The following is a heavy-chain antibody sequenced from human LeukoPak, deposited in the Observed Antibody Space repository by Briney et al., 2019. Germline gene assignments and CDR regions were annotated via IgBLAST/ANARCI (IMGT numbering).Heavy chain of an antibody. Sequence: DPGGSLRLSCAASGFTFSSYWMHWVRQAPGKGLVWVSRLNSDGSSTSYADSVKGRFTISRDNAKNTLYLQMNSLRAEDTAVYYCARTRILDYWGQGTLVTVSS. V-gene: IGHV3-74*01. CDR3: ARTRILDY. CDR2: LNSDGSST. J-gene: IGHJ4*02. CDR1: GFTFSSYW. D-gene: IGHD2/OR15-2a*01.